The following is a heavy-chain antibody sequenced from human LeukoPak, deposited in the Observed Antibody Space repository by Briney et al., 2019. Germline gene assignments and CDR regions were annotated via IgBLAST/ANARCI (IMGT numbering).Heavy chain of an antibody. J-gene: IGHJ4*02. CDR1: GFTFSSYA. D-gene: IGHD6-13*01. V-gene: IGHV3-23*01. CDR2: ISGSGGST. CDR3: AKDSGPYSSSWWVY. Sequence: GGSLRLSCAASGFTFSSYAMSWVRQAPGKGLEWVSAISGSGGSTYYADSVKGRFTISRDNSKNTLYLRMNSLRAEDTAVYYCAKDSGPYSSSWWVYWGQGTLVTVSS.